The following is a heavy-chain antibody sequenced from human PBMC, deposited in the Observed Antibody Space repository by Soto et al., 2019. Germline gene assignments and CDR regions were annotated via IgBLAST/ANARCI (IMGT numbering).Heavy chain of an antibody. J-gene: IGHJ6*02. CDR2: IWYDGSNK. V-gene: IGHV3-33*01. CDR3: ARVWYSSGWYAGMDV. Sequence: GGSLRLSCAASGFTFSSYGMHWVRQAPGKGLEWVAVIWYDGSNKYYADSVKGRFTISRDNSKNTLYLQMNSQRAEDTAVYYCARVWYSSGWYAGMDVWGQGTTVTVS. CDR1: GFTFSSYG. D-gene: IGHD6-19*01.